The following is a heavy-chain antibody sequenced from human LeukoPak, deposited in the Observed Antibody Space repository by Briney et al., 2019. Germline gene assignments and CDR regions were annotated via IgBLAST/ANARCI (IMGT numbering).Heavy chain of an antibody. V-gene: IGHV3-21*01. Sequence: GGSLRLSRAASGFTFSSYSMNWVRQAPGKGLEWVSSISSSSSYIYYADSVKGRFTISRDNAKNSLYLQMNSLRAEDTAVYYCARDKGSFGGVIAFDYWGQGTLVTVSS. CDR3: ARDKGSFGGVIAFDY. CDR2: ISSSSSYI. D-gene: IGHD3-16*02. CDR1: GFTFSSYS. J-gene: IGHJ4*02.